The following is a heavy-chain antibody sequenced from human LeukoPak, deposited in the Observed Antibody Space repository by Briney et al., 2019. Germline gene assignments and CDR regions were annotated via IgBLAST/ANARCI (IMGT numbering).Heavy chain of an antibody. J-gene: IGHJ5*02. V-gene: IGHV4-34*01. CDR3: AREAPDPYYDSSGYYYGNWFDP. Sequence: SETLSLTCAVYGGSFSGYYWSWIRQPPGKGLEWIGEINHSGSTNYNPSLKSRVTISVDTSKNQFSLKLSSVTAADTAVYYCAREAPDPYYDSSGYYYGNWFDPWGQGTLVTVSS. D-gene: IGHD3-22*01. CDR2: INHSGST. CDR1: GGSFSGYY.